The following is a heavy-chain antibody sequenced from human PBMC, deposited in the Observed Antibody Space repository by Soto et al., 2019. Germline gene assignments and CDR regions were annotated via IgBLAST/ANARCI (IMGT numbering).Heavy chain of an antibody. CDR1: GYSFTNYW. Sequence: GESLKISCKGSGYSFTNYWIGWVRQMPGKGLEWMGIIYPGDSDTRYSPSFQGQVTISADKSISTAYLQWSSLKASDTAMYYCARLPGYCSGGSCYYYYGMDVWGQGTTVTVSS. CDR3: ARLPGYCSGGSCYYYYGMDV. J-gene: IGHJ6*02. D-gene: IGHD2-15*01. CDR2: IYPGDSDT. V-gene: IGHV5-51*01.